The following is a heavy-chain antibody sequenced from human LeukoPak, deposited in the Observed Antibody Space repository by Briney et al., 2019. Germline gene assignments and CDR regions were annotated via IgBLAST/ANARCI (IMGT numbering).Heavy chain of an antibody. V-gene: IGHV4-39*01. CDR2: IYYSGST. J-gene: IGHJ4*02. D-gene: IGHD4-17*01. CDR3: ARLVRDYGDYGGYFDY. CDR1: VDSISSSSYY. Sequence: SETLSLTCTVSVDSISSSSYYCGWVRQPPGRGLEWNGRIYYSGSTYYNPSLKSRVTISVDTSNNQFSMKLSSVTAADTAVYYCARLVRDYGDYGGYFDYWGQGTLVTVSS.